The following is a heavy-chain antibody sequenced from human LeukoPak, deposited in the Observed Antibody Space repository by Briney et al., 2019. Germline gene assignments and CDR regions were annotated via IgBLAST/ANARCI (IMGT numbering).Heavy chain of an antibody. D-gene: IGHD3-10*01. CDR3: ARNGEGYPLGY. V-gene: IGHV3-30*04. CDR1: GFTFSSYA. J-gene: IGHJ4*02. CDR2: ISYDGSNK. Sequence: PGRSLRLSCAASGFTFSSYAMHWVRQAPGKGLEWVAVISYDGSNKYYADSVKGRFTISRDNSKNTLYLQMNSLRAEDTAVYYCARNGEGYPLGYWGQGTLVTVSS.